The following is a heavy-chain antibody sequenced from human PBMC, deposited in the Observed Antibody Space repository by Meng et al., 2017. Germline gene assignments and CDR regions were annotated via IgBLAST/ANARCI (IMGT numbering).Heavy chain of an antibody. V-gene: IGHV4-31*03. J-gene: IGHJ4*02. CDR1: GGSISSGGYY. Sequence: LRLSCTVSGGSISSGGYYWSWIRQHPGKGLEWIGYIYYSGSTYYNPSLKSRVTISVDTSKNQFSLKLSSVTAADTAVYYCARLYCSSTSCYEDYWGQGTLVTVSS. D-gene: IGHD2-2*01. CDR3: ARLYCSSTSCYEDY. CDR2: IYYSGST.